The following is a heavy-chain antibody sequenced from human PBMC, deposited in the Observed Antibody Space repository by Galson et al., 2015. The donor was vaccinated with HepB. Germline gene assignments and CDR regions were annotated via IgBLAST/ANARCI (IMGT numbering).Heavy chain of an antibody. CDR3: TTTVRPEDFVDY. J-gene: IGHJ4*02. CDR2: VKSRTFGGTA. CDR1: GSTFSDAW. V-gene: IGHV3-15*01. D-gene: IGHD1-14*01. Sequence: SLRLSCAASGSTFSDAWMSWVRQAPGKGLEWVGRVKSRTFGGTADYGTPVKGRFTISRDDSKHTLSLLMNSLKTEDTAVYYCTTTVRPEDFVDYWGQGSLVTVSS.